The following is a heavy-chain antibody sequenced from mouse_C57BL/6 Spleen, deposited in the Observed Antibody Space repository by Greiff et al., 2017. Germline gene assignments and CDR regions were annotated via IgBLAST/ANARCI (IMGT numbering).Heavy chain of an antibody. CDR1: GFTFSDYG. V-gene: IGHV5-17*01. Sequence: EVMLVESGGGLVKPGGSLKLSCAASGFTFSDYGMHWVRQAPEQGLEWVAYISSGSSTIYYADTVKGRFTISRDNAKNTLFLQLTSLRSEDTDMYYCARGNWDVGFYFDYWGQGTTLTVAS. CDR2: ISSGSSTI. J-gene: IGHJ2*01. CDR3: ARGNWDVGFYFDY. D-gene: IGHD4-1*01.